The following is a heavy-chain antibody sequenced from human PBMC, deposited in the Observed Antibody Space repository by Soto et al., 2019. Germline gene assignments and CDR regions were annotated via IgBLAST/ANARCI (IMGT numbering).Heavy chain of an antibody. CDR2: IIPIFGTA. J-gene: IGHJ5*02. D-gene: IGHD5-18*01. Sequence: QVQLVQSGAEVKKAGSSVKVSFKASGGTFSSYAFRLVRQAPGQGLGGMGGIIPIFGTANYVQKFQGRVTITADESTSTAYMELSSLRSEDTAVYYCARDLLPSYGYNWFDPWGQGTLVTVSS. V-gene: IGHV1-69*12. CDR3: ARDLLPSYGYNWFDP. CDR1: GGTFSSYA.